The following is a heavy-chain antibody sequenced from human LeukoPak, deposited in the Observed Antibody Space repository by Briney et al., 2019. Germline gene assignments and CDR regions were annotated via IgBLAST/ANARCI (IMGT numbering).Heavy chain of an antibody. CDR1: GFTFSSYA. V-gene: IGHV3-30-3*01. D-gene: IGHD3-22*01. Sequence: GGSLRLSCAASGFTFSSYAMHWVRQAPGKGLEWVAVISYDGSNKYYADSVKGRFTISRDNAKNSLYLQMNSLRAEDTAVYYCASRGDSSGYYDAFDIWGQGTMVTVSS. J-gene: IGHJ3*02. CDR3: ASRGDSSGYYDAFDI. CDR2: ISYDGSNK.